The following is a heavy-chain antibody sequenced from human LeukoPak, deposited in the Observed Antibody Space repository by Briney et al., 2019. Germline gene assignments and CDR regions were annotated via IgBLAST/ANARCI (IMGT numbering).Heavy chain of an antibody. CDR3: AKRQTPMVGTEKGMDV. V-gene: IGHV3-30*18. Sequence: GGSLRLSCEASGFIFSDYGIHWVRQAPGKGLEWVSVISSDGTDQYYADSVKGRFTISRDNAKNMVYLQMNSLRVEDTAQYFCAKRQTPMVGTEKGMDVWGQGTTVTVSS. CDR1: GFIFSDYG. D-gene: IGHD2-15*01. J-gene: IGHJ6*02. CDR2: ISSDGTDQ.